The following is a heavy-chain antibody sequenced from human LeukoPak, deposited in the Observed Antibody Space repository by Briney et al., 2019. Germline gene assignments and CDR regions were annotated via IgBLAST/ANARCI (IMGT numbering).Heavy chain of an antibody. D-gene: IGHD3-9*01. J-gene: IGHJ5*02. V-gene: IGHV1-18*01. CDR3: ARVPTAFILTGQSRVNWFDP. CDR2: INAYNGNT. Sequence: ASVKVSCKASGYSFTNYGITWVRQAPGLGLEWMGWINAYNGNTNYPQKLQGRVSMTTDTSTSTAYMELRSLRSDDTAVYYCARVPTAFILTGQSRVNWFDPWGQGTLVTVSS. CDR1: GYSFTNYG.